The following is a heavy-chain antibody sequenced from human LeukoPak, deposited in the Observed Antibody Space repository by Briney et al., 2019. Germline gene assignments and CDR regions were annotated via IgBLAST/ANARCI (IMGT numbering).Heavy chain of an antibody. Sequence: PGGSLRLSCAASGFTVSDSYMSWVRQAPGKGLEWVSVIYNVGTPEYADSVRGRFTISRDNSKNTLYLRMNGLRPEDTAVYYCARENGYCSTTSCPFGYWGQGTLVTVSS. D-gene: IGHD2-2*01. CDR2: IYNVGTP. CDR1: GFTVSDSY. V-gene: IGHV3-66*02. J-gene: IGHJ4*02. CDR3: ARENGYCSTTSCPFGY.